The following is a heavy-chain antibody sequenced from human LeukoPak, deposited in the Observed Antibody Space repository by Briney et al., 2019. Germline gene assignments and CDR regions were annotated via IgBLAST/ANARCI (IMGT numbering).Heavy chain of an antibody. Sequence: GGSLRLSCAASGFTFTDYWMSWVRQAPGKGLEWVANIKQDGNEIYYVDSVKGRFTISRDNAKNSLFLQMNSLRAEDTAVYYCARTDSYQLVLISYLFDFWGQGTLVTVSS. D-gene: IGHD6-13*01. CDR2: IKQDGNEI. CDR3: ARTDSYQLVLISYLFDF. V-gene: IGHV3-7*01. J-gene: IGHJ4*02. CDR1: GFTFTDYW.